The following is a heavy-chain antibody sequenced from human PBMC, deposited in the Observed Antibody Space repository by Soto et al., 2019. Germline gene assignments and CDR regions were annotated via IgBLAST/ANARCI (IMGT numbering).Heavy chain of an antibody. CDR3: GKGHDYYDSSGSPPDAFDI. CDR1: GFTFSSYG. J-gene: IGHJ3*02. CDR2: ISYGGSNK. Sequence: PGGSLRLSCAASGFTFSSYGMHWVRQAPGKGLEWVAVISYGGSNKYYADSVKGRFTISRDNSKNTLYLQMNSLRAEDTAVYYCGKGHDYYDSSGSPPDAFDIWGQGTMVTVSS. D-gene: IGHD3-22*01. V-gene: IGHV3-30*18.